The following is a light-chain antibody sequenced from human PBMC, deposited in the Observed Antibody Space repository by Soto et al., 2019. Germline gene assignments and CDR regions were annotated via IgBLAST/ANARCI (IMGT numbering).Light chain of an antibody. CDR2: DVS. CDR3: SSYTSSSTPV. CDR1: SSDFGRYNY. J-gene: IGLJ1*01. V-gene: IGLV2-14*01. Sequence: TQPGSVSGSPGQSSTISCTETSSDFGRYNYVSWYQQHPGKARKLMISDVSNRPSGVFNRFSCSKSGNSASLTISVHNAEDEADYYCSSYTSSSTPVFGSGTKVTVL.